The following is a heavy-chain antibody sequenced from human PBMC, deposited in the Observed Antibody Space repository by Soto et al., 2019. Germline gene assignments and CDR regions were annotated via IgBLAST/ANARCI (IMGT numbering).Heavy chain of an antibody. V-gene: IGHV1-3*01. D-gene: IGHD6-13*01. CDR2: INADNGNT. CDR1: GYTFTSYD. CDR3: ARDRSASYSSNCMDV. Sequence: GASLKVSCKASGYTFTSYDINWARQATGQGLEWMGWINADNGNTDYSQKFQGRVTITSDSSASTAYMELSSLRSEDTAVYSCARDRSASYSSNCMDVWGQGTTVTVSS. J-gene: IGHJ6*02.